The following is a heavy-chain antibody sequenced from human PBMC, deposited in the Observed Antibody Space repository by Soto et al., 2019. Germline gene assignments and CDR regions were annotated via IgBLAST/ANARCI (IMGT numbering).Heavy chain of an antibody. Sequence: EVQLVESGGGLVQPGRSLRLSCAASGFTFDDYAMHWVRQAPGKGLEWVSGISWNSGSIGYADSVKGRFTISRDNAKNSLYLQMNSLRAEDTALYYCAKDGQQWLVRGWFDPWGQGTLVTVSS. V-gene: IGHV3-9*01. CDR1: GFTFDDYA. CDR2: ISWNSGSI. CDR3: AKDGQQWLVRGWFDP. J-gene: IGHJ5*02. D-gene: IGHD6-19*01.